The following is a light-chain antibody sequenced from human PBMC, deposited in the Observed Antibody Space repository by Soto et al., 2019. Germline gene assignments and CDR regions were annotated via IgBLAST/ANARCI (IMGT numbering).Light chain of an antibody. V-gene: IGLV2-23*01. CDR2: EGT. CDR1: STDFENYNL. J-gene: IGLJ2*01. CDR3: SSYAGSSARVV. Sequence: QSALTQPASVSGSPGQSITISCTRSSTDFENYNLVSWYQHCPDKAPKLIIYEGTKLPSEISDRFSGSESDTTASLIISGLQPEDEADYYCSSYAGSSARVVFGGGTKVTVL.